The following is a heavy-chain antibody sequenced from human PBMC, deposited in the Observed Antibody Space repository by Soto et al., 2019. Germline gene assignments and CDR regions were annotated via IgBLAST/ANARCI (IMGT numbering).Heavy chain of an antibody. V-gene: IGHV3-30-3*01. CDR2: ISYDGSNK. J-gene: IGHJ4*02. CDR3: ARDLRFRSGQFSYYFDY. D-gene: IGHD2-15*01. CDR1: GFTFSSYA. Sequence: GGSLRLSCAASGFTFSSYAMHWVRQAPGKGLEWVAVISYDGSNKYYADSVKGRFTISRDNSKNTMYLQMNSRRAEDTAVYYCARDLRFRSGQFSYYFDYWGQGTLVTVSS.